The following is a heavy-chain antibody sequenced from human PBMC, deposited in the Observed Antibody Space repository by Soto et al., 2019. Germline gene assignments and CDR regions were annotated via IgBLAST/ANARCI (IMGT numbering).Heavy chain of an antibody. Sequence: EVQLLESGGGLVQPGESLRLSCAASGFTFSNYAMSWVRQAPGKGLEWVSSITGGGGDTFYADSVKGRFSISRDNSKTTLYQQMNSLRADDTAAYYCAKRIGGPSSPSDYWGQGTLVTVSS. CDR3: AKRIGGPSSPSDY. J-gene: IGHJ4*02. D-gene: IGHD3-16*01. CDR2: ITGGGGDT. CDR1: GFTFSNYA. V-gene: IGHV3-23*01.